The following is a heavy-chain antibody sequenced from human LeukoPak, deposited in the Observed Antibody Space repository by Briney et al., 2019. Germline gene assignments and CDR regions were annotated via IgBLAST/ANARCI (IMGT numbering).Heavy chain of an antibody. J-gene: IGHJ3*02. CDR1: GFTFSSYA. D-gene: IGHD6-19*01. CDR2: ISGSGDDT. Sequence: GGSLRLSCAASGFTFSSYAMSWVRQAPGKGLEWVSAISGSGDDTYHADSVKGRFTISRDNSKNTLYLQMNGLRAEDTAVYHCAKSRSVADAFDIWGPGTMVTVSS. CDR3: AKSRSVADAFDI. V-gene: IGHV3-23*01.